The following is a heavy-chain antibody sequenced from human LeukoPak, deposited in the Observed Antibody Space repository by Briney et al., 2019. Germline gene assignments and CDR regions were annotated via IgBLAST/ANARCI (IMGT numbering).Heavy chain of an antibody. Sequence: PGRSLRLSCAASGFTFSSYGMHWVRQAPGKGLEWVAVIWYDGSNKYYADSVKGRFTISRDNSKNTLYLQMNSLRAKDTAVYYCARTFSPGIAVAGIHYWGQGTLVTVSS. CDR3: ARTFSPGIAVAGIHY. CDR2: IWYDGSNK. D-gene: IGHD6-19*01. CDR1: GFTFSSYG. J-gene: IGHJ4*02. V-gene: IGHV3-33*01.